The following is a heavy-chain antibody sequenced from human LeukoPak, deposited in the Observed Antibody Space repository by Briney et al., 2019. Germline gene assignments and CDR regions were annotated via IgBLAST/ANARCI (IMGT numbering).Heavy chain of an antibody. Sequence: GGSLRLSCAASGFTVGDNYMTWVRQAPGKGLEWVAFIRYDGSNKYYADSVKGRFTISRDNSKNTLYLQMNSLRAEDTAVYYCAKAEYSSSTYWGQGTLVTVSS. J-gene: IGHJ4*02. V-gene: IGHV3-30*02. D-gene: IGHD6-6*01. CDR3: AKAEYSSSTY. CDR2: IRYDGSNK. CDR1: GFTVGDNY.